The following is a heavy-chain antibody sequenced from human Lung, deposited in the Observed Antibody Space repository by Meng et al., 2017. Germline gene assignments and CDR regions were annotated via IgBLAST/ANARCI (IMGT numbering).Heavy chain of an antibody. CDR3: ARGPTTMAHDFDY. J-gene: IGHJ4*02. D-gene: IGHD4-11*01. Sequence: LHHRVAGLLNPSHTLSLTCVVSGWSFSDYYWSWIRQPPGKGLEWIGEINHSGSTNYNPSLESRATISVDTSQNNLSLKLSSVTAADSAVYYCARGPTTMAHDFDYWGQGTLVTASS. CDR2: INHSGST. V-gene: IGHV4-34*01. CDR1: GWSFSDYY.